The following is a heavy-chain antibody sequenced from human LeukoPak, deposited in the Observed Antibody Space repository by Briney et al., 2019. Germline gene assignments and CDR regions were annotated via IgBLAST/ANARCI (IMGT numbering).Heavy chain of an antibody. V-gene: IGHV3-23*01. CDR2: ISYTVINT. Sequence: GGSLRLSCAASGFTFSNYAMTWVRQAPGKGLEWVSSISYTVINTYNADSVKGRFTISRDNSKNTLYLQMNSLRADDTAIYYCAKGTVRFLEWSQRGYFDYWGQGILVTVSS. J-gene: IGHJ4*02. D-gene: IGHD3-3*01. CDR1: GFTFSNYA. CDR3: AKGTVRFLEWSQRGYFDY.